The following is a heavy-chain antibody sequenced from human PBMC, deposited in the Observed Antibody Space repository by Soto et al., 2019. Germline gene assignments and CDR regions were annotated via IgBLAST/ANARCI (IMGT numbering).Heavy chain of an antibody. CDR2: LSRGGGST. V-gene: IGHV3-23*01. J-gene: IGHJ3*02. D-gene: IGHD5-12*01. CDR3: ARDGQYRTDGFDI. Sequence: AQLLESGGELIQPGGSLRLSCAASGFTYSSHGMSWVRQAPGKGLEWIAGLSRGGGSTYYADSVNGRFTISRDNSKNTMDLIMNSLRVEDTALYYCARDGQYRTDGFDIWGQGKMVTVSS. CDR1: GFTYSSHG.